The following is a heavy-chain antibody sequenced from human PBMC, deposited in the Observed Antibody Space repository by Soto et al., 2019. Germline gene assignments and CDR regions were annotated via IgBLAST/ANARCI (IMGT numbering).Heavy chain of an antibody. CDR1: GFTFSSYG. V-gene: IGHV3-33*01. CDR3: ERRGSYYCRSASLGFMDV. Sequence: PGGSLRLSCAASGFTFSSYGMHWVRQAPGKGLEWVAVIWYDGSNKYYADSVKGRFTISRDNSKNTLYLQMNSLRAEDTAVYYCERRGSYYCRSASLGFMDVSGHGTTITVSS. J-gene: IGHJ6*02. D-gene: IGHD3-10*01. CDR2: IWYDGSNK.